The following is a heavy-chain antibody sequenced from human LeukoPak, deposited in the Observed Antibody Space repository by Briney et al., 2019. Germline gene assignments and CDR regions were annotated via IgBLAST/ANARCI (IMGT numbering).Heavy chain of an antibody. V-gene: IGHV1-18*01. CDR3: ARVDYSYYMDV. J-gene: IGHJ6*03. CDR2: ISTYNGNT. CDR1: GYTSTSYG. Sequence: ASVKVSCKASGYTSTSYGISWEGQAPGQGLEWMGWISTYNGNTNYAQKVQGRVTMTTDTSTSTAYMELRSLTSDDTAVYYCARVDYSYYMDVWGKGTTVTVSS.